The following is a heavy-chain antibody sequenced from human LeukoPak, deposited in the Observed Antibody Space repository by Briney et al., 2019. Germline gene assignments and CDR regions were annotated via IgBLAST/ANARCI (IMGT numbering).Heavy chain of an antibody. J-gene: IGHJ4*02. CDR1: GYTFSSYW. V-gene: IGHV3-74*01. CDR3: SRDTFGPNDY. CDR2: ISTDVSTT. D-gene: IGHD3-10*01. Sequence: GGSLRLSCTASGYTFSSYWMHWFRQAPGKGLVWVSRISTDVSTTTYADSVTGRFTISRDNAKNTLYLQMNSLRDEDTAVYYCSRDTFGPNDYWGQGTLVTVSS.